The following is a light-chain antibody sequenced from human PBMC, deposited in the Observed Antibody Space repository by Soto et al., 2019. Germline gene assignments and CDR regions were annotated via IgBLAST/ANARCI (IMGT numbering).Light chain of an antibody. CDR3: QYYGSCPWT. J-gene: IGKJ1*01. V-gene: IGKV3-20*01. Sequence: ELVLTQSPATLSLSPGERATLSCRASQSGNHYYLAWYQRKPGQAPRLLIYSASSRATGIPDRFSGSGSGSEFPLTISRLEPENFVVYYCQYYGSCPWTFGTGTKVEIK. CDR2: SAS. CDR1: QSGNHYY.